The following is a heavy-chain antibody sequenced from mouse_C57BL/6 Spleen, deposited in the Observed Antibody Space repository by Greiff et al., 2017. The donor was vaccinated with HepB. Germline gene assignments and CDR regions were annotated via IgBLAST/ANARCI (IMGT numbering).Heavy chain of an antibody. J-gene: IGHJ4*01. CDR3: ASSITTVVELYAMDY. D-gene: IGHD1-1*01. CDR1: GYTFTSYD. Sequence: VKLQESGPELVKPGASVKLSCKASGYTFTSYDINWVKQRPGQGLEWIGWIYPRDGSTKYNEKFKGKATLTVDTSSSTAYMELHSLTSEDSAVYFCASSITTVVELYAMDYWGQGTSVTVSS. V-gene: IGHV1-85*01. CDR2: IYPRDGST.